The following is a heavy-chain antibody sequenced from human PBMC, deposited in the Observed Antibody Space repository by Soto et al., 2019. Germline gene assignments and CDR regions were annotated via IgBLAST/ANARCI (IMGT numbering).Heavy chain of an antibody. V-gene: IGHV4-34*01. CDR3: ACTIGIAVAPRFDL. J-gene: IGHJ2*01. CDR1: GGSFSGYY. D-gene: IGHD6-19*01. Sequence: PSETLSLTCAVYGGSFSGYYWSWIRQPPGKGLEWIGEINHSGSTNYNPSLKSRVTISVDTSKNQFSLKLSSVTAADTAVYYRACTIGIAVAPRFDLWGRGTLITSPQ. CDR2: INHSGST.